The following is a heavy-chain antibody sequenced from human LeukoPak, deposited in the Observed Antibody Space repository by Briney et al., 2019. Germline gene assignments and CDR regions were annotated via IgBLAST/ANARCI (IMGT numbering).Heavy chain of an antibody. J-gene: IGHJ6*02. CDR3: ATPALWGGTMVRGVIISSDYYYGMDV. Sequence: ASVKVSCKASVGTFSNSAINWVRQAPGQGLEWMGGIVPFYRTSTYPPKFQGRVTITADESASTAYMELSSLSSEDTAVYYCATPALWGGTMVRGVIISSDYYYGMDVWGQGTTVTVFS. CDR1: VGTFSNSA. CDR2: IVPFYRTS. V-gene: IGHV1-69*13. D-gene: IGHD3-10*01.